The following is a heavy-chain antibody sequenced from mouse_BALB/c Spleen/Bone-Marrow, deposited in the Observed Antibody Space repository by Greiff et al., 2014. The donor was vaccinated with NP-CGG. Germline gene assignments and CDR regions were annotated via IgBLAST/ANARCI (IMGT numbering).Heavy chain of an antibody. J-gene: IGHJ1*01. CDR1: GYTFSSYA. V-gene: IGHV5-9-3*01. Sequence: EVNLVESGGGLVKPGGSLKLSCAASGYTFSSYAMSWVRQTPEKRLEWVATISSGGSYTYYADSAKGRFTISRDTAKNTLYLQMSSLRSEDTAMYYCARQDYYGSSPHWYFDVWGAGTTVTVSS. D-gene: IGHD1-1*01. CDR2: ISSGGSYT. CDR3: ARQDYYGSSPHWYFDV.